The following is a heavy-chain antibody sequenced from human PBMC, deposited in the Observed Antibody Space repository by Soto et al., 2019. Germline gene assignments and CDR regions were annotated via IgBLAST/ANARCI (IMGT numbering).Heavy chain of an antibody. V-gene: IGHV3-23*01. J-gene: IGHJ6*02. Sequence: GGSLRLSCAASGFTFSSYAMSWVRQAPGKGLEWVSAISGSGGSTYYADSVKGRFTISRDNSKNTLYLQMNSLRAEDTAVYYCAKADLPRYSYGYYYYYGMDVWGQGTTVTVSS. CDR3: AKADLPRYSYGYYYYYGMDV. D-gene: IGHD5-18*01. CDR2: ISGSGGST. CDR1: GFTFSSYA.